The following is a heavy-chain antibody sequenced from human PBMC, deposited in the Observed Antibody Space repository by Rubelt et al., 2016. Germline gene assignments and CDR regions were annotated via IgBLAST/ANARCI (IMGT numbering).Heavy chain of an antibody. J-gene: IGHJ4*02. D-gene: IGHD6-25*01. Sequence: QLQLQESGPGLVKPSETLSLTCTVSGGSVSSSTYCWGWVRQPPGKGLEWIANLYTTGNTDYNPSLKSRVTMSVDTSKNHFSLKPTSVTAADTAAYYCASCEAAPGNFDYWGQGTLVAVSS. V-gene: IGHV4-39*07. CDR3: ASCEAAPGNFDY. CDR1: GGSVSSSTYC. CDR2: LYTTGNT.